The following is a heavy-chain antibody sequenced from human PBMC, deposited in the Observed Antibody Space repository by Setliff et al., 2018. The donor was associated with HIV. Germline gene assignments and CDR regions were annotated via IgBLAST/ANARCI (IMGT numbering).Heavy chain of an antibody. V-gene: IGHV4-4*02. CDR3: ARHSGSYWFDP. CDR1: GGSISSSNW. CDR2: IYHGGST. J-gene: IGHJ5*02. Sequence: PSETLSLTCAVSGGSISSSNWWSWVRQPPGKGLEWIGEIYHGGSTNYNPSLKSRVTISVDKSKNQFSLRLTSVTAADTAIFYCARHSGSYWFDPWGQGTLVTVSS. D-gene: IGHD1-26*01.